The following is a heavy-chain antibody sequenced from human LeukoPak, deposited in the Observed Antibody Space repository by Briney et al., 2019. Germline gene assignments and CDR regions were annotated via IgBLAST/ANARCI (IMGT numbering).Heavy chain of an antibody. CDR1: GFTFSSYG. V-gene: IGHV3-30*03. Sequence: GGSLRLSCAASGFTFSSYGMHWVRQAPGKGLEWVAVISYDGSNKYYADSVKGRFTISRDNSKNTLYLQMNSLRAEDTAVYYCATGGYSYGYFDYWGQGTLVTVPS. CDR3: ATGGYSYGYFDY. J-gene: IGHJ4*02. CDR2: ISYDGSNK. D-gene: IGHD5-18*01.